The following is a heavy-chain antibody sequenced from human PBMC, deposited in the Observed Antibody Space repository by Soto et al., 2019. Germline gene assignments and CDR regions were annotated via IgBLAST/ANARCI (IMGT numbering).Heavy chain of an antibody. D-gene: IGHD3-16*01. V-gene: IGHV1-69*04. J-gene: IGHJ4*02. Sequence: GAPAKVSCKAXRVTFSSYTMSSLRQAPGQGLEWMGRIIPILGIANYAQKFQGRVTITADKSTSTAYMELSSPRSEDTAVYYCARDDYLEGETEYWGQGTLVTVSS. CDR2: IIPILGIA. CDR1: RVTFSSYT. CDR3: ARDDYLEGETEY.